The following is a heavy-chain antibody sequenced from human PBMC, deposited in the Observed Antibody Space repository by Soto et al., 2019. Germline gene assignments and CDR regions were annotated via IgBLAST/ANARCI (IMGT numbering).Heavy chain of an antibody. Sequence: QVQLVQSVAEVKKPGSSVKVSCKASGGTFSSYAISWVRQAPGQGLVWMGGIIPIFGTANYAQKVQVRITIPAYESTSTAYMELSSLRSEDKAVYYCARGDYGDYVYFDYWGQGTLVTVSS. CDR2: IIPIFGTA. CDR1: GGTFSSYA. CDR3: ARGDYGDYVYFDY. V-gene: IGHV1-69*01. J-gene: IGHJ4*02. D-gene: IGHD4-17*01.